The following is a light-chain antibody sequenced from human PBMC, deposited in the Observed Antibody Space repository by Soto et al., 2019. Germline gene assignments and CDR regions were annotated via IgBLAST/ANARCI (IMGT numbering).Light chain of an antibody. CDR2: GNS. Sequence: QAVLTQPPSVSGAPGQRVTISCTGSSSNIGAGYDVHWYQQLPGTAPKVLIYGNSNRPSGVPDRFSGSKSGTSASLAITGLQAEDEADYYCQSYDNSLSGYVFGTGTKLTVL. J-gene: IGLJ1*01. CDR1: SSNIGAGYD. CDR3: QSYDNSLSGYV. V-gene: IGLV1-40*01.